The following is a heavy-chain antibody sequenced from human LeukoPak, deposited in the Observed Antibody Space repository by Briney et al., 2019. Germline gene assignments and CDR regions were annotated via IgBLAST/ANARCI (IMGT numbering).Heavy chain of an antibody. Sequence: ASVKVSCKASGYTFNGYYIHWVRQAPGQGLEWMGWINPNSGDTKYAQKFQGRVTMTRDTSISTAYLELSSLRSDDTAVYYCARPNYDFWSGYPYHYYYYMDVWGKGTTVTVSS. D-gene: IGHD3-3*01. V-gene: IGHV1-2*02. CDR2: INPNSGDT. CDR3: ARPNYDFWSGYPYHYYYYMDV. CDR1: GYTFNGYY. J-gene: IGHJ6*03.